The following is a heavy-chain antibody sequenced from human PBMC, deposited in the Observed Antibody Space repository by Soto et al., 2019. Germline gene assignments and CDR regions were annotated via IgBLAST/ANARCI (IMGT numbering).Heavy chain of an antibody. Sequence: QITLKESGPTLVKPTQTLTLTCTFSGFSLTTRGVGVGWIRQPPGKALQWLALIYWDNDEVYSPSLKSRLTNTKDTPKNQSVLTTTNLAPVDPATYYCAHRPCGFSYYFDYWGQGTLVTVSS. CDR3: AHRPCGFSYYFDY. J-gene: IGHJ4*02. CDR2: IYWDNDE. V-gene: IGHV2-5*02. CDR1: GFSLTTRGVG. D-gene: IGHD5-18*01.